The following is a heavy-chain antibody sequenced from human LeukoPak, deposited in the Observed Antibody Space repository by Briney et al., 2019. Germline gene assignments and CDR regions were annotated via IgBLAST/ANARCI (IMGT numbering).Heavy chain of an antibody. CDR3: ATSVGAAGTVVVFDY. J-gene: IGHJ4*02. D-gene: IGHD6-13*01. Sequence: ASVKVSCKVSRYTLTELSMHWVRQAPGKGLEWMGGFDPEDGETIYAQKFQGRVTMTEDTSTDTAYMELSSLRSEDTAVYYCATSVGAAGTVVVFDYWGQGTLVTVSS. CDR2: FDPEDGET. CDR1: RYTLTELS. V-gene: IGHV1-24*01.